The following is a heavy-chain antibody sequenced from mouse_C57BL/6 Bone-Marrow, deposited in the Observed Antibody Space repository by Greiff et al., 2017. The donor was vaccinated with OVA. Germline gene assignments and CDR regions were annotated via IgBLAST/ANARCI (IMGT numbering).Heavy chain of an antibody. CDR1: GYAFTNYL. J-gene: IGHJ4*01. D-gene: IGHD1-1*01. V-gene: IGHV1-54*01. CDR2: INPGSGGT. Sequence: QVQLQQSGAELVRPGTSVKVSCKASGYAFTNYLIEWVKQRPGQGLEWIGVINPGSGGTNYNEKFKGKATLTADKSSSTAYMQLSSLTSEDSAVYFCARSGPIEAYYYGSSYYAMDYWGQGTSVTVSS. CDR3: ARSGPIEAYYYGSSYYAMDY.